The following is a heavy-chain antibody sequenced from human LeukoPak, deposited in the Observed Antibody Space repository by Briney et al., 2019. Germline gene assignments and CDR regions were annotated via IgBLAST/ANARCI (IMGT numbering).Heavy chain of an antibody. CDR3: ARGPGFLEWLPDFDY. V-gene: IGHV1-18*01. J-gene: IGHJ4*02. Sequence: ASVKVSCKASGYLFSGYGISWVRQAPGQGLEWMGGISAYNGNTTYAQKLQGRVTMTTDTSTSTAYMELRSLRSDDTAVYYCARGPGFLEWLPDFDYWGQGTLVTVSS. CDR1: GYLFSGYG. D-gene: IGHD3-3*01. CDR2: ISAYNGNT.